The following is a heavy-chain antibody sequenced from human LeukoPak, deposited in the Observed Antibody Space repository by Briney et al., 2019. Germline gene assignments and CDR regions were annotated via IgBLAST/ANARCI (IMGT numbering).Heavy chain of an antibody. Sequence: GRSLGLSCVASGITFSSHGMVWVRQAPGKGLEWVAVIAADGGVKHYADSVKGRFTLSRDNSKNTLYLQMNSLSVEDTAVYYCAREATWGQWYFDHWGQGTPVTVSS. J-gene: IGHJ4*02. CDR2: IAADGGVK. D-gene: IGHD6-19*01. CDR1: GITFSSHG. CDR3: AREATWGQWYFDH. V-gene: IGHV3-30*03.